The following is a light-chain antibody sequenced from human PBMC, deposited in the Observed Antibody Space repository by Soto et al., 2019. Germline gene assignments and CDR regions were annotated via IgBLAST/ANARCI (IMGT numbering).Light chain of an antibody. CDR3: SSYTSSSTLYV. CDR1: SSDVGGYNY. CDR2: DVS. V-gene: IGLV2-14*01. J-gene: IGLJ1*01. Sequence: QSVLTHPASVSGSPGQSITISCTGTSSDVGGYNYVSWYQQHPGKAPKLMIYDVSNRPSGVSNRFSGSKSGNTASLTISGLQAEDEADYYCSSYTSSSTLYVFGTGTKV.